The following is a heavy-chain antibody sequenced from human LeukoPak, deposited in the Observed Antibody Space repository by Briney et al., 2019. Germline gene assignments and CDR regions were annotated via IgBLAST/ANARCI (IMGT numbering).Heavy chain of an antibody. CDR1: GYTFTSYY. D-gene: IGHD3-22*01. CDR2: INPSGGST. CDR3: ARGAHGHDSSGYYYGY. J-gene: IGHJ4*02. Sequence: ASVKVSCKASGYTFTSYYMHWVRQAPGQGLEWKGIINPSGGSTSYAQKFQGRVTMTRDTSTSTVYMELSSLRSEDTAVYYCARGAHGHDSSGYYYGYWGQGTLVTVSS. V-gene: IGHV1-46*01.